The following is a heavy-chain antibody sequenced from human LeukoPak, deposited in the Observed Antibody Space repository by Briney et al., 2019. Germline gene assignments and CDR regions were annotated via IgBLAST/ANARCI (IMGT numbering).Heavy chain of an antibody. J-gene: IGHJ3*01. V-gene: IGHV4-61*02. CDR2: IYTSGST. D-gene: IGHD6-19*01. CDR3: ARVAGSVAAFV. Sequence: SQTLSLTCTVSGGSISSGSYYWSWIRQPAGKGLEWIGRIYTSGSTNYNPSLKSRVTISVDTSKNQFSLKLSSVTAADTAVYYCARVAGSVAAFVWGQGKLVTVSS. CDR1: GGSISSGSYY.